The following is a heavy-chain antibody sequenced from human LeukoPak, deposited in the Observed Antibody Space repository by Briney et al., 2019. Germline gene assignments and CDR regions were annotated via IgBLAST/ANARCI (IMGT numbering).Heavy chain of an antibody. CDR1: GGSLSSGGYS. CDR3: ARGSDSSALNWFDP. CDR2: IYYSGST. D-gene: IGHD3-22*01. V-gene: IGHV4-30-4*07. J-gene: IGHJ5*02. Sequence: SETLSLTCAVSGGSLSSGGYSWSWLRQPPGKGLEWIGYIYYSGSTYYNPSLKSRVTISVDTSKNQFSLKLSSLTAADTAVYYCARGSDSSALNWFDPWGQGTLVTVSS.